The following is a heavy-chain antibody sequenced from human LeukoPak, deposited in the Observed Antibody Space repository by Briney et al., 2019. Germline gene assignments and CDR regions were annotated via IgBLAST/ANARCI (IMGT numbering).Heavy chain of an antibody. J-gene: IGHJ4*02. V-gene: IGHV3-7*01. CDR3: AREQTPVIHYYFDS. CDR1: GFTFSSYW. CDR2: IKQDGSDY. Sequence: GGSLRLSCAASGFTFSSYWMSWVRQAPGKGLEWVANIKQDGSDYYYVDSVKGRFTISGDNAKNSLYLQMNSLRAEDTAVYYCAREQTPVIHYYFDSWGQGTLVTVSS. D-gene: IGHD3-16*02.